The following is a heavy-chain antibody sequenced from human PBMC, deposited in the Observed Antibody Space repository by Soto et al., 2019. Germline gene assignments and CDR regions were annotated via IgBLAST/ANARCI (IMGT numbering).Heavy chain of an antibody. J-gene: IGHJ6*01. Sequence: GESPTISCEGSGYSFTSYCISWVLQMPGKGLEGMGSIDRSDSYTSYSPSFQGHVTISADKSISTAYLQWSSLKASDTAMYYCAREVVVAVGRGGSPETYYHGSGSHYYSYYYGMDVWGQGTTVTVSS. CDR3: AREVVVAVGRGGSPETYYHGSGSHYYSYYYGMDV. CDR1: GYSFTSYC. D-gene: IGHD3-10*01. CDR2: IDRSDSYT. V-gene: IGHV5-10-1*01.